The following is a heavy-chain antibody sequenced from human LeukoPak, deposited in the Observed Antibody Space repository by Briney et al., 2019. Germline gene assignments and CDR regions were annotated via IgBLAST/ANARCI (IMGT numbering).Heavy chain of an antibody. J-gene: IGHJ4*02. V-gene: IGHV3-66*01. CDR1: AFTVISYY. D-gene: IGHD4-17*01. Sequence: SLTLSCAPSAFTVISYYMSWVRQPPGKLLHWVSVIYSGGSTYYADSVKGRFTISRDNSKNTLYLQMNSLRAEDTGVYYCARVEYGEYGFDYWGPGTLVTVSS. CDR3: ARVEYGEYGFDY. CDR2: IYSGGST.